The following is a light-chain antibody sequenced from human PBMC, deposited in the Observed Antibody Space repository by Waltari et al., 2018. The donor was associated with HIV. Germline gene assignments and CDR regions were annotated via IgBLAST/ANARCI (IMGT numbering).Light chain of an antibody. CDR3: VGWDSRLRGYV. J-gene: IGLJ1*01. CDR1: SSNIENDN. V-gene: IGLV1-47*01. Sequence: QSVLTQPPSASGAPGQRVTISCSGSSSNIENDNVYWYQQFPGAAPKLLIYKDTQRPSGVPDRFTVSKSGTSASLAIGGLRSDDEADYYCVGWDSRLRGYVFGAGTKVTVL. CDR2: KDT.